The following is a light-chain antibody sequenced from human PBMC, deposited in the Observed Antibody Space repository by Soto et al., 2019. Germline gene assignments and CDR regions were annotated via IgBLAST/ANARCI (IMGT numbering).Light chain of an antibody. V-gene: IGKV3-20*01. CDR1: RSVDSAF. J-gene: IGKJ1*01. CDR3: QQYASSLT. Sequence: EIVLTQSPGSLSLSLGERATLSCRASRSVDSAFSAWYQQKPGQPPRLLMYGASRRATGIPDRCRGGGSGTDFTLTISRLEPEDFAGYYCQQYASSLTFGQGTKVEI. CDR2: GAS.